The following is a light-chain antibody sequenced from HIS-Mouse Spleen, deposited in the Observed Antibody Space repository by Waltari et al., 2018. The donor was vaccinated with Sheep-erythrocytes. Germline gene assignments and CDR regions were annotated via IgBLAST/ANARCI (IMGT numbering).Light chain of an antibody. J-gene: IGLJ1*01. CDR1: ALPKQY. CDR3: QSADSSGTYSYV. V-gene: IGLV3-25*03. Sequence: SYELTQPPSVSVSPGQTARITCSGDALPKQYAYWYQQKPGQAPVLVIYKDSERPSGIPERFHGSSSGTTVTLTISGVQAEDEADYYCQSADSSGTYSYVFGTGTKVTVL. CDR2: KDS.